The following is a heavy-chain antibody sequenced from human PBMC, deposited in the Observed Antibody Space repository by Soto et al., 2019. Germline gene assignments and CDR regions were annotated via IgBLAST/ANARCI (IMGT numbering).Heavy chain of an antibody. CDR3: ARDPGLGSSSWYGYYYYGMDV. Sequence: QVQLVESGGGVVQPGRSLRLSCAASGFTFSSYGMHWVRQAPGKGLEWVAVIWYDGSNKYYADSVKGRFTISRDNSKNTLYLQMNSLRAEDTAVYYCARDPGLGSSSWYGYYYYGMDVWGQGTTVTVSS. V-gene: IGHV3-33*01. CDR2: IWYDGSNK. CDR1: GFTFSSYG. J-gene: IGHJ6*02. D-gene: IGHD6-13*01.